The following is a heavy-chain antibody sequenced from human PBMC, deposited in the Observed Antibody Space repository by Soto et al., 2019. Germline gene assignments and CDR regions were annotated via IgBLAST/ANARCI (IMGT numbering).Heavy chain of an antibody. J-gene: IGHJ4*02. Sequence: QVQLAQSGAEVRKPGSSVKVSCGASGGSFSDFAFSWVRQAPGQGLEWMGGIIPMFAASKYAQRFQDRVTITADASTNTVYLALSSLTSDDTATYYCARGGIVAVPAARSSYHDYTNYRFDSWGQGTLVTVAS. CDR1: GGSFSDFA. D-gene: IGHD2-15*01. CDR3: ARGGIVAVPAARSSYHDYTNYRFDS. CDR2: IIPMFAAS. V-gene: IGHV1-69*01.